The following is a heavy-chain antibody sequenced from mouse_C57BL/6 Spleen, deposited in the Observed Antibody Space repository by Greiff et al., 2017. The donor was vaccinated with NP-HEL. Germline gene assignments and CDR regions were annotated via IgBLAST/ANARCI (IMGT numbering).Heavy chain of an antibody. V-gene: IGHV5-6*02. D-gene: IGHD3-2*02. CDR1: GFTFSSYG. CDR2: ISSGGSYT. J-gene: IGHJ3*01. CDR3: ARSDSSGYPY. Sequence: DVKLVESGGDLVKPGGSLKLSCAASGFTFSSYGMSWVRQTPDKRLEWVATISSGGSYTYYPDSVKGRFTISRDNAKNTLYLQMSSLKSEDTAMYYCARSDSSGYPYWGQGTLVTVSA.